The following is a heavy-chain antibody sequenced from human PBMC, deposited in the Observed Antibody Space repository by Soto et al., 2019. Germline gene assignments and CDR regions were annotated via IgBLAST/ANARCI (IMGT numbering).Heavy chain of an antibody. Sequence: EVQLVESGGGLVTPGGSLTLSCAASGFSFSPAWMNWVRQAPGKGLEWVGLIKSKGGGGTADYAAPVQGRFTISRDDSKITIYLQMNSLKPEDTALYYCILQQDFSYGRAVRGQGTTVTVSS. J-gene: IGHJ6*02. CDR2: IKSKGGGGTA. D-gene: IGHD6-13*01. V-gene: IGHV3-15*07. CDR1: GFSFSPAW. CDR3: ILQQDFSYGRAV.